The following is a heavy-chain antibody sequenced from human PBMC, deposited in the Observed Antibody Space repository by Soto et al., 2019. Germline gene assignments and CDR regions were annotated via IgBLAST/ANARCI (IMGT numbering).Heavy chain of an antibody. J-gene: IGHJ4*02. CDR3: AKILGYCSGGSCYGEYYFDY. D-gene: IGHD2-15*01. V-gene: IGHV3-23*01. CDR2: ISGSGGST. CDR1: GFTFSSYA. Sequence: GGSLRLSCAASGFTFSSYAMSWVRQAPGKGLEWVSAISGSGGSTYYADSVKGRFTISRDNSKNTLYLQMNSLRAEDTAVYYCAKILGYCSGGSCYGEYYFDYWGQGTLVTVSS.